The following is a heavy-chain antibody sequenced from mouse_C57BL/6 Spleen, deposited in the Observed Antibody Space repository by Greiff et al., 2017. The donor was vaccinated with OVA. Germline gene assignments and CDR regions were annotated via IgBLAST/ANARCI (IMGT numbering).Heavy chain of an antibody. D-gene: IGHD2-4*01. CDR2: INPNNGGT. CDR1: GYTFTDYY. Sequence: EVQLQQSGPELVKPGASVKISCKASGYTFTDYYMNWVKQSHGKSLEWIGDINPNNGGTSYNQKFKGKATLTVDKSSSTAYMELRSLTSEDSAVYYCARGDDYVFDYWGQGTTLTVSS. J-gene: IGHJ2*01. V-gene: IGHV1-26*01. CDR3: ARGDDYVFDY.